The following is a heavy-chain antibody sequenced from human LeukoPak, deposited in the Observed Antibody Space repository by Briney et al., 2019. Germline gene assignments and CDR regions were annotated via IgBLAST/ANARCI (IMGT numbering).Heavy chain of an antibody. CDR1: GFTFSSYS. D-gene: IGHD3-22*01. CDR2: ISSSSSYI. Sequence: GGPLRLSCAASGFTFSSYSMNWVRQAPGKGPEWVSSISSSSSYIYYADSVKGRFTISRDNAKNSLYLQMNSLRAEDTAVYYCARGSYYYDSSGYYPGYWGQGTLVTVSS. CDR3: ARGSYYYDSSGYYPGY. J-gene: IGHJ4*02. V-gene: IGHV3-21*01.